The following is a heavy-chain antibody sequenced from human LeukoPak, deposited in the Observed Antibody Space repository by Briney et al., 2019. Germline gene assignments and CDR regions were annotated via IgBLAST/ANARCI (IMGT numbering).Heavy chain of an antibody. CDR3: ARVPSAVADNWFDP. V-gene: IGHV4-59*06. CDR1: GGSLSSYY. J-gene: IGHJ5*02. Sequence: RTSETLSLTCTVSGGSLSSYYWSWIRQHPGKGLEWIGYIYYSGSTYYNPSLKSRVTISVDTSKNQFSLKLSSVTAADTAVYYCARVPSAVADNWFDPWGQGTLVTVSS. D-gene: IGHD6-19*01. CDR2: IYYSGST.